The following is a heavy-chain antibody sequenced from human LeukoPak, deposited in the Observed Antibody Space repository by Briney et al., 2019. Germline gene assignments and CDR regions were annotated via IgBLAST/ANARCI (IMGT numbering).Heavy chain of an antibody. Sequence: GASLQISCKGSGYSFTSYWIGWVRQMPGKGLEWMGIIYPGDSDTRYSPSFQGQVTISADKSISTAYLQWSSLKASDTAIYYCASAYDSSGYYYGYWGQGTLVTVSS. J-gene: IGHJ4*02. V-gene: IGHV5-51*01. CDR1: GYSFTSYW. CDR3: ASAYDSSGYYYGY. D-gene: IGHD3-22*01. CDR2: IYPGDSDT.